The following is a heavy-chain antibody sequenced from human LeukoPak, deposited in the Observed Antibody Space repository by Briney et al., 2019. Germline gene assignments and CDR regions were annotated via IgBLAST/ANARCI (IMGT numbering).Heavy chain of an antibody. CDR2: INHSGST. CDR3: ARGRQDIVVVVAANSNRFDP. CDR1: GVSFSGYY. V-gene: IGHV4-34*01. Sequence: SETLSLTCAVYGVSFSGYYWSWIRQPPGKGLEWIGEINHSGSTNYNPSLKSRVTISIDTSKNQFSLKLSSVTAADTAVYYCARGRQDIVVVVAANSNRFDPWGQGTLVTVSS. D-gene: IGHD2-15*01. J-gene: IGHJ5*02.